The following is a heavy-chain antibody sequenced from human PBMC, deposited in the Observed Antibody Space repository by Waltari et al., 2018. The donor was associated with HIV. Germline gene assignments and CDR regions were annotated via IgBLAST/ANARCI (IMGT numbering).Heavy chain of an antibody. D-gene: IGHD1-26*01. CDR1: GYSFTSYW. Sequence: EVQLVQSGAEVKTPGESLKISCKGSGYSFTSYWIGWLRQLPGKGLEWMVLLYPGDSDTRYSPSSQGQVTISADRSISTAYRQWSSLKASDTAMYYCAGRPFSGSYRLDAFDIWGQGTMVTVSS. J-gene: IGHJ3*02. V-gene: IGHV5-51*01. CDR2: LYPGDSDT. CDR3: AGRPFSGSYRLDAFDI.